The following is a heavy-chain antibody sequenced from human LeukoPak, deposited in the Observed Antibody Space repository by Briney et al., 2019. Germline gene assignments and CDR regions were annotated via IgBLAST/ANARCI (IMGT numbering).Heavy chain of an antibody. V-gene: IGHV1-69*13. CDR1: GGTFRSYA. CDR3: AIFQGTYGDNENDY. Sequence: AASVKVSCKASGGTFRSYAITWVRQAPGKGLEWTGGIIPMINTPKYAQKFQGRVSITADESTSTGYMEVSSLRSEDTAVYYCAIFQGTYGDNENDYWGQGTLVTVSS. J-gene: IGHJ4*02. D-gene: IGHD4-17*01. CDR2: IIPMINTP.